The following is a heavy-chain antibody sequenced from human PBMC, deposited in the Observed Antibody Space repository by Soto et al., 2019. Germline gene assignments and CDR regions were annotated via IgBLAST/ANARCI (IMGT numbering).Heavy chain of an antibody. J-gene: IGHJ3*02. D-gene: IGHD3-10*01. Sequence: ASVKVSCKASGYTFTGYYMHWVRQAPGQGLEWMGWINPNSGGTNYAQKFQGRVTITADESTSTAYMELSSLRSEDTAVYYCASEGVTMVRGADRNAFDIWGQGTMVTVSS. V-gene: IGHV1-2*02. CDR2: INPNSGGT. CDR3: ASEGVTMVRGADRNAFDI. CDR1: GYTFTGYY.